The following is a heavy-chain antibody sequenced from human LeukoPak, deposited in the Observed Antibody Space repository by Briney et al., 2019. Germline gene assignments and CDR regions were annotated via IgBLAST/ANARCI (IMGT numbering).Heavy chain of an antibody. CDR1: GYTVTGYY. CDR2: INPNIGVT. CDR3: ARVRRNWFDP. Sequence: ASVKVCCKAAGYTVTGYYMHWGRQAPGQGREWMGWINPNIGVTNYAQKFQGRVTMTRDTSISTAYMELSRLRSDDTAVYYCARVRRNWFDPWGQGTLVTVSS. J-gene: IGHJ5*02. V-gene: IGHV1-2*02.